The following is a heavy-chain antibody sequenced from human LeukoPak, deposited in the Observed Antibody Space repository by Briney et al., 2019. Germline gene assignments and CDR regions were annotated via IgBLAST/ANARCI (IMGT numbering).Heavy chain of an antibody. D-gene: IGHD4-17*01. V-gene: IGHV4-59*01. CDR1: GGSIRSYY. Sequence: SETLSLTCTVSGGSIRSYYWSWIRQPPGKGLEWIGYIYYSGSTNYNPSLKSRVSISVDTSKNRFSLKLSSVTAADTAVYYCARTGSTVTMLYPFDHWGQGTLVTVSS. CDR2: IYYSGST. J-gene: IGHJ4*02. CDR3: ARTGSTVTMLYPFDH.